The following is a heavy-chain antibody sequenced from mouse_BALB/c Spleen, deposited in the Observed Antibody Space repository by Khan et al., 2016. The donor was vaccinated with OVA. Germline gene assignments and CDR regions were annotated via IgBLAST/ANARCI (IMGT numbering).Heavy chain of an antibody. V-gene: IGHV1S81*02. CDR2: INPNNGGS. Sequence: QVQLKQSGAELVKTGASVKLSCKASGYTFSSYYLYWVKQRPGKGLEWIGEINPNNGGSHFNEKFKSKASLTVDKSSYTAYMQLSSLTSEDSAVYYCTRSGYGSFAYWGQGTLVTVSA. CDR1: GYTFSSYY. D-gene: IGHD2-2*01. J-gene: IGHJ3*01. CDR3: TRSGYGSFAY.